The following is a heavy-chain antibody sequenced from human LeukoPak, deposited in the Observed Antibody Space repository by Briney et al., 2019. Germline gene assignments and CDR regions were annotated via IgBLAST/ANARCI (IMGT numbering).Heavy chain of an antibody. D-gene: IGHD4/OR15-4a*01. CDR3: ARGPGCPDV. V-gene: IGHV4-39*01. CDR1: GGSISSSSYY. Sequence: SETLSLTCTVSGGSISSSSYYWGWIRQPPGKGLEWIGSIYYSGSTYYNPSLKSRVTISVDTSKNQFSLQLYSVTPEDTAVYYCARGPGCPDVWGQGTTVTVSS. CDR2: IYYSGST. J-gene: IGHJ6*02.